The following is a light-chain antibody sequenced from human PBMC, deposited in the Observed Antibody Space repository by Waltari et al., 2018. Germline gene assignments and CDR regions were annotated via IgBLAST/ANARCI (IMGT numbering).Light chain of an antibody. CDR2: WAS. CDR3: MQTLQTPYT. Sequence: DIVMTQTPLSSLVTLGQPASISCRSSESLLHSNGYTYLDWYLQKPGQSPHLLLYWASNRASGVPDRFSGSGSGTDFTLKISRVEAEDVGVYYCMQTLQTPYTFGQGTKLEIK. V-gene: IGKV2-28*01. J-gene: IGKJ2*01. CDR1: ESLLHSNGYTY.